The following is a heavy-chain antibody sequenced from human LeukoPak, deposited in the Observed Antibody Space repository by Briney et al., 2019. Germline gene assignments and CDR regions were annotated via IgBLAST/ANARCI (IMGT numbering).Heavy chain of an antibody. V-gene: IGHV3-21*06. CDR2: IGPTGSDR. CDR3: ATETNGRHYDY. CDR1: GLTFSTSG. J-gene: IGHJ4*02. Sequence: VKPGGSLRLSCTASGLTFSTSGFNWVRQAPGKGLEWVASIGPTGSDRYHADSIKGRFTISRDNANNFLYLQMNSPRAEDTAVYYCATETNGRHYDYWGQGTLLTVSS. D-gene: IGHD1-14*01.